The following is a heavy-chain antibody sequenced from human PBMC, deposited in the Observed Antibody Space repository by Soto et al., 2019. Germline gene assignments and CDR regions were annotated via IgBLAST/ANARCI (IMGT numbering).Heavy chain of an antibody. CDR2: ITSDGNIR. J-gene: IGHJ4*02. CDR3: ARALIPYCSRNSCRYFDY. V-gene: IGHV3-30-3*01. D-gene: IGHD2-8*01. CDR1: GFTFSSYT. Sequence: GGSLRLSCAASGFTFSSYTMHWVRQAPGKGLEWVAVITSDGNIRLYADSVKGRFSISRDTSKDTLYLQMSSLRPEDTVVYYCARALIPYCSRNSCRYFDYWGQGTLVTVSS.